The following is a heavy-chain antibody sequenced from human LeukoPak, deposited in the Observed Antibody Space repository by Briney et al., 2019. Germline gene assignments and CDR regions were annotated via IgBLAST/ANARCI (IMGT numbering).Heavy chain of an antibody. CDR2: ISSSGSDT. V-gene: IGHV3-11*04. CDR1: RFTFRDHF. CDR3: ATAPTEDGDGSSPGY. Sequence: PGGSLRLSCAASRFTFRDHFMSWIRQPPGKGLEYVSYISSSGSDTYYSDSVKGRFTVSRDNAKNSLFLQMNSLRAEDTAVYYCATAPTEDGDGSSPGYWGQGTLVTLSS. J-gene: IGHJ4*02. D-gene: IGHD4-17*01.